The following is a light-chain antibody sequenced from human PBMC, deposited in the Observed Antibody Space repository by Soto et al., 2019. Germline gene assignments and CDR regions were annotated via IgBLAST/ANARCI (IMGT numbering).Light chain of an antibody. CDR1: QSISNY. CDR2: AAS. Sequence: DLQMTQSPSSLYASVGDRVTITCRASQSISNYLNWYQQKPGKAPKVLIFAASVLQSGVPSRFSGSGSGTDFTLTISSLQPEDFATYFCQQSYSIPALTFGGGTKVQIK. J-gene: IGKJ4*01. V-gene: IGKV1-39*01. CDR3: QQSYSIPALT.